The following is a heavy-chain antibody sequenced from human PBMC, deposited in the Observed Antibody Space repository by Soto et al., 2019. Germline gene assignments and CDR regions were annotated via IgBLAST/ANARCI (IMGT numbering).Heavy chain of an antibody. CDR1: GDTLTSYG. J-gene: IGHJ4*02. V-gene: IGHV1-18*04. D-gene: IGHD1-26*01. CDR2: HSGQNGNT. Sequence: QVQLVQSGPEVLKPGASLNVSCTASGDTLTSYGVTWVRQAPGQGLEWMGFHSGQNGNTNYAQRFQGRVTMTADMSAATAYLQLRTLRSDDTAIYYCAVGKDFDYWGQGTLVIVSS. CDR3: AVGKDFDY.